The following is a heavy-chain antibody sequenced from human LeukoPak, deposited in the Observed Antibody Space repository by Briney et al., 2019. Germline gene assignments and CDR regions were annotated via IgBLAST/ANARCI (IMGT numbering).Heavy chain of an antibody. Sequence: GESLKIPCKASGYTFDYYWIAWVCQMPWKGLECMGIIYPDDSDSTYSPSFQGQVTISVDKSINTAYLQWSSLKASNTAIYYSARVRHVTNFGVVSYYTDHWGQGAVVIVSS. D-gene: IGHD3-3*01. J-gene: IGHJ4*02. CDR1: GYTFDYYW. CDR3: ARVRHVTNFGVVSYYTDH. CDR2: IYPDDSDS. V-gene: IGHV5-51*01.